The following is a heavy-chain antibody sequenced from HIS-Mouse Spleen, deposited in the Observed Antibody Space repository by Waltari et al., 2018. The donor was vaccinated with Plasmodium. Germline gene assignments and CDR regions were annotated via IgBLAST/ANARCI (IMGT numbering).Heavy chain of an antibody. Sequence: EVQLVESGGGLVQPGGSLRLSCAASGFTFSSYDMHWVRKATGKGLEWVSAICTAGDTYYPGSVKGRFTISRENAKNSLYLQMNSLRAGDTAVYYCARGPTYSSSYYFDYWGQGTLVTVSS. D-gene: IGHD6-6*01. CDR3: ARGPTYSSSYYFDY. CDR1: GFTFSSYD. V-gene: IGHV3-13*01. J-gene: IGHJ4*02. CDR2: ICTAGDT.